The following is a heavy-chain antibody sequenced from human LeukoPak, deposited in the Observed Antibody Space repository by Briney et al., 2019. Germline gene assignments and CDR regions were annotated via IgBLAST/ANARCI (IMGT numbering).Heavy chain of an antibody. CDR2: INHSGST. V-gene: IGHV4-39*07. Sequence: PSETLSLTCTVSGGSISSSSYYWGWIRQPPGKGLEWIGEINHSGSTNYNPSLKSRVTISVDTSKNQFSLNLSSVTAADTAVYYCARGSPRTIVPTVRGRYFNYWGQGTLVTVSS. CDR3: ARGSPRTIVPTVRGRYFNY. J-gene: IGHJ4*02. CDR1: GGSISSSSYY. D-gene: IGHD1-14*01.